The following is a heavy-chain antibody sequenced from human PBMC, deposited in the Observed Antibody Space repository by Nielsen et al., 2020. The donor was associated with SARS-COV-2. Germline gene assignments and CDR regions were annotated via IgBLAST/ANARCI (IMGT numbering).Heavy chain of an antibody. V-gene: IGHV3-21*01. Sequence: GESLKISCAASGFTFSSYSMNWVRQAPGKGLEWVSSISSSSSYIYYADSVKGRFTISRDNSKNTLYLQMNSLRAEDTAVYYCARDVITGTSGFDYWGQGTLVTVSS. J-gene: IGHJ4*02. D-gene: IGHD1-20*01. CDR2: ISSSSSYI. CDR3: ARDVITGTSGFDY. CDR1: GFTFSSYS.